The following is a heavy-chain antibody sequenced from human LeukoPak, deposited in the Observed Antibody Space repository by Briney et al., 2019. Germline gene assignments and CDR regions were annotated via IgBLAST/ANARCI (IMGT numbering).Heavy chain of an antibody. J-gene: IGHJ3*02. V-gene: IGHV4-59*01. Sequence: PSETLSLTCTVSGDSISSYYWSWIRQPPGKGLEWIGYIDYSASTNYNPSLKSRVTISVDTSKNQFSLKLSSVTAADTAVYYCARDSRRELLHAFDIWGQGTMVTVSS. D-gene: IGHD1-26*01. CDR2: IDYSAST. CDR1: GDSISSYY. CDR3: ARDSRRELLHAFDI.